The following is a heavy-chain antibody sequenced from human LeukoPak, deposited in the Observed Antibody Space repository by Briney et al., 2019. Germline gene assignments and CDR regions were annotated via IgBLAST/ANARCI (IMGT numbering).Heavy chain of an antibody. Sequence: SETLSLTCTVSGGSISRYYWSWIRQPPGKGLEWIGYIYYSGSTNYNPSLKSRVTISVDTSKNQFSLKLSSVTAADTAVYYCARIRYSGYDQAHYWGQGTLVTVSS. D-gene: IGHD5-12*01. CDR2: IYYSGST. J-gene: IGHJ4*02. V-gene: IGHV4-59*08. CDR1: GGSISRYY. CDR3: ARIRYSGYDQAHY.